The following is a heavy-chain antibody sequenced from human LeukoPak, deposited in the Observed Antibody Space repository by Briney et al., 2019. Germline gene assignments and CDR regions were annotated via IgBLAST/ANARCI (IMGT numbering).Heavy chain of an antibody. CDR1: GGTFSSYA. CDR2: IIPIFGTA. V-gene: IGHV1-69*06. CDR3: ARDYYGSGSYFEFDY. Sequence: SVKVSCKASGGTFSSYAISWVRQAPGQGLEWMGGIIPIFGTANYAQKFQGRVTITADKSTSTAYMELSSLRSDDTAVYYCARDYYGSGSYFEFDYWGQGTLVTVSS. J-gene: IGHJ4*02. D-gene: IGHD3-10*01.